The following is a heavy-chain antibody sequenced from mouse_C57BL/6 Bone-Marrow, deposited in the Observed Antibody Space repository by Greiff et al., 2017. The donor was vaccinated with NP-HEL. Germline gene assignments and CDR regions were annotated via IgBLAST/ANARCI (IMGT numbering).Heavy chain of an antibody. Sequence: EVKLMESGPELVKPGASVKIPCKASGYTFTDYNMDWVKQSHGKSLEWIGDINPNNGGTIYNQKFKGKATLTVDKSSSTAYMELRGLTSEDTAVYYCARDYYGSTLYWYFDVWGTGTTVTVAS. J-gene: IGHJ1*03. CDR2: INPNNGGT. CDR3: ARDYYGSTLYWYFDV. D-gene: IGHD1-1*01. V-gene: IGHV1-18*01. CDR1: GYTFTDYN.